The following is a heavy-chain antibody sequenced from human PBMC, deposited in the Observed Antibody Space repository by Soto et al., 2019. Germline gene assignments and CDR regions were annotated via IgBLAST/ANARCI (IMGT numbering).Heavy chain of an antibody. CDR1: GFTFSSYG. Sequence: GGSLRLSCAASGFTFSSYGMHWVRQAPGKGLEWVAVISYDGSNKYYADSVKGRFTISRDNSKNTLYLQMNSLRAEDTAVYYCAKDLHYYDSSGYAYYYYYGMDVWGQGTTVTVSS. D-gene: IGHD3-22*01. J-gene: IGHJ6*02. CDR2: ISYDGSNK. CDR3: AKDLHYYDSSGYAYYYYYGMDV. V-gene: IGHV3-30*18.